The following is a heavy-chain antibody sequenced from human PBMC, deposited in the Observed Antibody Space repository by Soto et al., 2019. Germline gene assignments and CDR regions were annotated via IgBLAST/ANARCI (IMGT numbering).Heavy chain of an antibody. J-gene: IGHJ4*02. CDR2: ISGSGDGT. CDR3: AGPGYSSQDY. CDR1: VFTFSGFA. V-gene: IGHV3-23*01. D-gene: IGHD5-18*01. Sequence: GSVRRSCEASVFTFSGFALSWFRQAPGKGLEWVSAISGSGDGTDYADSVKGRFTISRDNSKNTLYLQMNSLRAEDTAVYYCAGPGYSSQDYWGQGALVTVSS.